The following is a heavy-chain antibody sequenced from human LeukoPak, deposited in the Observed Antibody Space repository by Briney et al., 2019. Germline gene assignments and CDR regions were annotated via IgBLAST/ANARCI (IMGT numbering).Heavy chain of an antibody. D-gene: IGHD3-22*01. J-gene: IGHJ3*02. CDR1: GFTFSSNG. CDR2: ISATGGTI. CDR3: ARDYYDSSGHRAFDI. Sequence: GGSLRLSCAASGFTFSSNGMNWVRQAPGKGLEWVSYISATGGTIYYADSVKGRFTISRDNAKNSLYLQMNSLRAEDAAVYYCARDYYDSSGHRAFDIWGQGTMVTVSS. V-gene: IGHV3-48*04.